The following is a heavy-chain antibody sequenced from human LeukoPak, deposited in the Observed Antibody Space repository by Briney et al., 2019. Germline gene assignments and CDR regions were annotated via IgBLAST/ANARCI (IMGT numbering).Heavy chain of an antibody. CDR1: GYTLTELS. J-gene: IGHJ2*01. CDR2: FDPEDGET. V-gene: IGHV1-24*01. Sequence: ASVKVSCKVSGYTLTELSMHWVRQAPGKGLEWMGGFDPEDGETIYAQKFQGRVTMTEDTSTDTAYMELSSLRSEGTAVYYGATAYNYDLLEYFDLWGRGTLVTVSS. CDR3: ATAYNYDLLEYFDL. D-gene: IGHD3-16*01.